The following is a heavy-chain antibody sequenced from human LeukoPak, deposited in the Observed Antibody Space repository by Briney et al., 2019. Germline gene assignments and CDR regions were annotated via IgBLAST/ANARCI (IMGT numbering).Heavy chain of an antibody. V-gene: IGHV3-15*01. J-gene: IGHJ6*02. Sequence: KPGGSLRLSCAASGFTLSNAWMSWVRQAPGEGLEWVGRIKSKTDGGTTDYTAPVKCRFTISRDDSKNTLYLQMNSLKTEYTAVYYCTTGPFDYYGSASYLANGMDVWGQGTTVTVSS. CDR3: TTGPFDYYGSASYLANGMDV. D-gene: IGHD3-10*01. CDR1: GFTLSNAW. CDR2: IKSKTDGGTT.